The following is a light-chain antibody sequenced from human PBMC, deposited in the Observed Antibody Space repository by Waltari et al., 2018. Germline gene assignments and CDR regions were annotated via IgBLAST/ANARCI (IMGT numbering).Light chain of an antibody. CDR2: DVS. CDR3: CSYAGSSTLV. J-gene: IGLJ3*02. V-gene: IGLV2-23*02. CDR1: RSDVGGSNF. Sequence: QSALTQPASFSGSPGQSITISCPGPRSDVGGSNFVSWYQQHPGKAPKRMIYDVSKRPSGVSNRFSGSKSGNTTSLTISGLQAEDEADYYCCSYAGSSTLVFGGGTKLTVL.